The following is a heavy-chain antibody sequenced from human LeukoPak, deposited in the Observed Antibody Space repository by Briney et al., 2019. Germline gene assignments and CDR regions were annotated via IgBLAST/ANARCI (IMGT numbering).Heavy chain of an antibody. J-gene: IGHJ3*02. D-gene: IGHD3-16*01. V-gene: IGHV4-31*03. CDR1: GGSISCGGYY. CDR2: IYYSGST. CDR3: ARVWDYDYVWGRPGVDAFDI. Sequence: PSQTLSCNCTVSGGSISCGGYYWSWIRQHPGKGLEWIGYIYYSGSTYYNPSLKSRVTISVDTSKNQFSLKLSTVTAADTAVYYCARVWDYDYVWGRPGVDAFDIWGQGTMVTVSS.